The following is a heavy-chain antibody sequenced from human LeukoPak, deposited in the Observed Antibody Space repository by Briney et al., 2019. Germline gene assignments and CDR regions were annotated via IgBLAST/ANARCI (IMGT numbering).Heavy chain of an antibody. D-gene: IGHD3-3*01. J-gene: IGHJ4*02. CDR3: AKLWSGYSTYFDY. Sequence: QPGGSLRLSCAASGFTFSSYAMSWVRQAPGKGLEWVSAISGSGGSTYYADSVKGRFTISRDNAKNSLYLQMNSLRAEDTAVYYCAKLWSGYSTYFDYWGQGTLVTVSS. V-gene: IGHV3-23*01. CDR1: GFTFSSYA. CDR2: ISGSGGST.